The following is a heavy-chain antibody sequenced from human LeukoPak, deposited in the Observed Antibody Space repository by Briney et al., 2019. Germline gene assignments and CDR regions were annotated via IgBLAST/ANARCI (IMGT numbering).Heavy chain of an antibody. Sequence: ASVKVSCKASGYTFTSYGISWVRQAPGQGLEWMGWISAYNGNTNYAQKLQGRVTMTTDTSTSTAYMELRSLRSDDTAVYYCARDFFSLVAYYGSGSPYWGQGTLVTVSS. CDR3: ARDFFSLVAYYGSGSPY. CDR2: ISAYNGNT. V-gene: IGHV1-18*01. J-gene: IGHJ4*02. CDR1: GYTFTSYG. D-gene: IGHD3-10*01.